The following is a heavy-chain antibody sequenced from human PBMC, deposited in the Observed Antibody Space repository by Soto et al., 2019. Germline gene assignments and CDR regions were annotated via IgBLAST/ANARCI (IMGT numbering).Heavy chain of an antibody. CDR2: IYYSGST. D-gene: IGHD2-15*01. V-gene: IGHV4-59*01. J-gene: IGHJ5*02. CDR3: ARVGVVVAATGFDP. CDR1: GGSISSYY. Sequence: SETLSLTCTVSGGSISSYYWSWIRQPPGKGLEWIGYIYYSGSTNYNPSLKSRVTISVDTSKNQFSLKLSSVTAADTAVYYCARVGVVVAATGFDPWGQGTLVTVSS.